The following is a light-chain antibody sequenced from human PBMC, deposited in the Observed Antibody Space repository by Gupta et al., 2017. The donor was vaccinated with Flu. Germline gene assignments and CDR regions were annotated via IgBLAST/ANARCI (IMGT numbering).Light chain of an antibody. J-gene: IGLJ3*02. V-gene: IGLV1-51*02. CDR3: ATWDNRLRAWV. Sequence: QSVLTQPPSMSAPPGQKVTISCPGSTSNIGNSYSSWYQQLPGRAPKLLIYENNKRPSGIPDRFSASKSGTSATLGITGLQTGDEAYYFCATWDNRLRAWVFGGGTNLTVL. CDR2: ENN. CDR1: TSNIGNSY.